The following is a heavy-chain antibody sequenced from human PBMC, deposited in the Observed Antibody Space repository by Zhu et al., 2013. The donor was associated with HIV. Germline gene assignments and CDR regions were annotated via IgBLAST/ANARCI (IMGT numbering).Heavy chain of an antibody. J-gene: IGHJ6*03. Sequence: QVHLVQSGAEVKEPGASVKVSCKASGYTFRAHYIHWVRQAPGQGLEWMGWINPNSGGTNYAQRFQGRVTMTRDTSISTAYMELSRLRSDDTAVYYCARVRGEGDGAYYYHYMDVWGKGTTVTVSS. CDR1: GYTFRAHY. D-gene: IGHD3-10*01. V-gene: IGHV1-2*02. CDR2: INPNSGGT. CDR3: ARVRGEGDGAYYYHYMDV.